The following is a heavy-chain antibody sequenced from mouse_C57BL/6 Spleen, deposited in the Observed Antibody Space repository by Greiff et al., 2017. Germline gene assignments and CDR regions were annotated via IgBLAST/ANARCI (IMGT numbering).Heavy chain of an antibody. V-gene: IGHV2-3*01. CDR2: IWGDGST. CDR1: GFSLTSYG. D-gene: IGHD2-2*01. J-gene: IGHJ4*01. Sequence: LVAPSQSLSITCTVSGFSLTSYGVSWVRQPPGKGLEWLGVIWGDGSTYYHSALVSRMSISKENSKSQVFVKLNSLQTDDTATYYCAKQKVKGARDYWGQGTSVTVSS. CDR3: AKQKVKGARDY.